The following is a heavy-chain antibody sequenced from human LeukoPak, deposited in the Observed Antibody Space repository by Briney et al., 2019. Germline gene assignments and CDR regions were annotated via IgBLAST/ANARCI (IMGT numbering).Heavy chain of an antibody. CDR1: GYTFTSYA. CDR3: ARDEYCSSTSCYGYFQH. CDR2: INAGNGNT. J-gene: IGHJ1*01. D-gene: IGHD2-2*01. V-gene: IGHV1-3*01. Sequence: ASVKVSCKASGYTFTSYAMHWVRQAPGQRLEWMGWINAGNGNTKYSQKFQGRVTITGDTSASTAYMELSSLRSEDTAVYYCARDEYCSSTSCYGYFQHWGQGTLVTVSS.